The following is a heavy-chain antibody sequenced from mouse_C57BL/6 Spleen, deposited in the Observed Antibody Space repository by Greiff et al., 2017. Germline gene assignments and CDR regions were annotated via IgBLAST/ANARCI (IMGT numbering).Heavy chain of an antibody. CDR1: GFTFSDYG. CDR2: ISSGSSTI. V-gene: IGHV5-17*01. Sequence: EVMLMESGGGLVKPGGSLKLSCAASGFTFSDYGMHWVRQAPEKGLEWVAYISSGSSTIYYAATVKGRFPISRDNAKNTLLLQMTRLRSEDTAVYYCARPGDGYYPMDYWGQGTSVTVSS. D-gene: IGHD2-3*01. J-gene: IGHJ4*01. CDR3: ARPGDGYYPMDY.